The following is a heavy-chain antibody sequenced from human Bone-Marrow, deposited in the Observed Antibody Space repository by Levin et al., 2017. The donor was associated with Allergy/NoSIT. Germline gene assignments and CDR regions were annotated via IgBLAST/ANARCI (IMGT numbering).Heavy chain of an antibody. Sequence: SCDVSGGAISSSNWWSWVRQSPGKGLEWIGEIYHSQSTNYNPSLKSRVTISIDKSKNQFSLNLNSVTAADTAVYYCARAIRPDGGDWSLDYWGQGTLVTVS. D-gene: IGHD2-21*02. CDR2: IYHSQST. J-gene: IGHJ4*02. CDR3: ARAIRPDGGDWSLDY. V-gene: IGHV4-4*02. CDR1: GGAISSSNW.